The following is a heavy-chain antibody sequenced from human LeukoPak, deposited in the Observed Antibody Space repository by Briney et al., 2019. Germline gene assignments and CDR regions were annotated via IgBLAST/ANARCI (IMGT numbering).Heavy chain of an antibody. CDR3: AKDRRDYYNIGWYHFDY. V-gene: IGHV3-23*01. CDR1: GFTFSRYG. D-gene: IGHD6-19*01. J-gene: IGHJ4*02. CDR2: IGSSGGRT. Sequence: GGSLRLSCAASGFTFSRYGMNWVRQAPGKGLGWVSTIGSSGGRTYYADSVKGRFTISRDTSKNTVYLQMNNLRAEDTAVYFCAKDRRDYYNIGWYHFDYWGQGTLVTVSS.